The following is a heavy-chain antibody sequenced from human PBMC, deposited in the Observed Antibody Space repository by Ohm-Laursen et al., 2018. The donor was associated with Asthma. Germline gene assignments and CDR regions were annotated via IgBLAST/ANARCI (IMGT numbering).Heavy chain of an antibody. J-gene: IGHJ4*02. CDR1: GGSISSGSYY. V-gene: IGHV4-30-4*08. CDR2: IYYTGST. D-gene: IGHD3-22*01. Sequence: SETLSLTCTVSGGSISSGSYYWSWIRQHPGRGLEWIGYIYYTGSTYYNPSLKSRVTISVDTSKNQFSLKLSSVTAADTAVYYCARDFRDDSSGYSLFDYWGQGTLVTVSS. CDR3: ARDFRDDSSGYSLFDY.